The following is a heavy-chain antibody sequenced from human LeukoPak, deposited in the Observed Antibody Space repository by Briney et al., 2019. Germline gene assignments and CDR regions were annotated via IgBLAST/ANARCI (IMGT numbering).Heavy chain of an antibody. Sequence: GASMKVSCKASGYTFTGYYMHWVRQAPGQGLEWMGWINPNSGGTNYAQKFQGRVTMTRDTSISTAYMELSRLRSDDTVVYYCARDRGSYYSLFDYWGQGTLVTVSS. D-gene: IGHD1-26*01. J-gene: IGHJ4*02. CDR2: INPNSGGT. V-gene: IGHV1-2*02. CDR1: GYTFTGYY. CDR3: ARDRGSYYSLFDY.